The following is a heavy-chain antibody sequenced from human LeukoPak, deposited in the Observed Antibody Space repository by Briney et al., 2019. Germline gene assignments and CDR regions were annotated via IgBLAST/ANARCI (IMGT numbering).Heavy chain of an antibody. Sequence: GGSLRLSCAASGFTFSSYRMHWVRQAPGKGLVWVSRINSDGSSTIHADSVKGRFTISRDNAKNTLYLQMDSLRAEDTAVYYCARGKPATAIRPYFDYWGQGTLVTVSS. CDR2: INSDGSST. D-gene: IGHD2-2*02. CDR1: GFTFSSYR. V-gene: IGHV3-74*01. CDR3: ARGKPATAIRPYFDY. J-gene: IGHJ4*02.